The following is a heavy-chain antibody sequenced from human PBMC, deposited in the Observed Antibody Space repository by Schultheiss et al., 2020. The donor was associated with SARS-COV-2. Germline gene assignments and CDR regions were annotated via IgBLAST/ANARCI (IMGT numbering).Heavy chain of an antibody. V-gene: IGHV3-21*01. CDR2: IRSSGRDI. Sequence: GGSLRLSCAASGFTFGTYNMHWVRQAPGKGLESVASIRSSGRDIYYADSMQGRFTVSRDNANNSLYLQMHSLRAEDTAVYYCVRDRSWWTPYNCFDLWGRGTLVTVSS. CDR3: VRDRSWWTPYNCFDL. CDR1: GFTFGTYN. J-gene: IGHJ5*02. D-gene: IGHD2-15*01.